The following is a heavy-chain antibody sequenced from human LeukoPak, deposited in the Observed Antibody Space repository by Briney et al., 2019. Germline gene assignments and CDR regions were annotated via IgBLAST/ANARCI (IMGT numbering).Heavy chain of an antibody. CDR3: SRDLGGSYNDY. Sequence: ASVKVSCKASGYTFSTYYMHWVRQAPGQGHEWVGIINPSGGTTTYAQKFQGRVTMTRDTSTSTVYMELSSLRIEDTAVYYCSRDLGGSYNDYWGQGTMVTVSS. CDR2: INPSGGTT. D-gene: IGHD1-26*01. V-gene: IGHV1-46*01. CDR1: GYTFSTYY. J-gene: IGHJ4*02.